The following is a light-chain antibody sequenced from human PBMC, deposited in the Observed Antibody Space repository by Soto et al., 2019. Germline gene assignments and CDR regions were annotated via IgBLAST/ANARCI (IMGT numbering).Light chain of an antibody. CDR1: RSVSDTL. J-gene: IGKJ1*01. Sequence: EIVLTQSPGTLSLSPGERATLSCRADRSVSDTLLTWFQQKPGQAPRLLIFGTSNRAPGIPDRFSGSGSGTEFTLTISSLQPDDFATYYCQQYNSYSTFGQGTKVDIK. V-gene: IGKV3-20*01. CDR2: GTS. CDR3: QQYNSYST.